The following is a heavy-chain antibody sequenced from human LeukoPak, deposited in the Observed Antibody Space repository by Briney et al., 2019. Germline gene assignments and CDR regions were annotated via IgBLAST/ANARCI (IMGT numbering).Heavy chain of an antibody. Sequence: GGSLRLSCAASGFTFSSYWMSWVRQAPGKGLEWVANIKQDGSEKYYVDSVKGRFTISRDNAKNSLYLQMNSLRAEDTAVYNCARDRAPVATAYYYYYMDVWGKGTTVTISS. CDR2: IKQDGSEK. CDR1: GFTFSSYW. CDR3: ARDRAPVATAYYYYYMDV. J-gene: IGHJ6*03. V-gene: IGHV3-7*01. D-gene: IGHD5-18*01.